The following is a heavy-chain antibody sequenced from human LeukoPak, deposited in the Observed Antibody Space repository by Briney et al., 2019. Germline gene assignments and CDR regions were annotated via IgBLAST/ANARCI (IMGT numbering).Heavy chain of an antibody. Sequence: PGGSLRLSCAASGFTFSSYWMHWVRQAPGKGLVWVSHINSDGSSTRYADSVKGRFTISRDNAKNTLYLQMNSLRAEDTAVYYCARGRWELLGPSNWGQGTLVTVSS. CDR3: ARGRWELLGPSN. D-gene: IGHD1-26*01. CDR2: INSDGSST. V-gene: IGHV3-74*01. J-gene: IGHJ4*02. CDR1: GFTFSSYW.